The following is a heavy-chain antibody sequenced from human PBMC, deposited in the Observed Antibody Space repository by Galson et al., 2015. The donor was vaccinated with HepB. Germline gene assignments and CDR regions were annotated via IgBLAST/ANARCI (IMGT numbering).Heavy chain of an antibody. CDR2: FDPEDGET. J-gene: IGHJ4*02. CDR1: GYTLTELS. CDR3: ATLGGSYYLSYYFDY. V-gene: IGHV1-24*01. Sequence: SVKVSCKVSGYTLTELSIHWVRQAPGQGLEWMGGFDPEDGETIYAQKFQGRVTMTEDTSTDTAYMELSSLRSEDTAVYYCATLGGSYYLSYYFDYRGQGTLVTVSS. D-gene: IGHD1-26*01.